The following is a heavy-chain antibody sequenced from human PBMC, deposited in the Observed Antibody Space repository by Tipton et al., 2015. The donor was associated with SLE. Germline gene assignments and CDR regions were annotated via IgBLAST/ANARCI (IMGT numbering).Heavy chain of an antibody. J-gene: IGHJ4*02. CDR1: GGSLNNHF. CDR2: VSPSGGT. D-gene: IGHD2-15*01. V-gene: IGHV4-4*07. CDR3: ARGSVVADDY. Sequence: TLSLTCTVSGGSLNNHFCSWIRQSAGKGLEWIGRVSPSGGTNYNPSLKSRVTISMEASKNQLSLTLKYVTAADTAVYYCARGSVVADDYWGQGTLVTVSS.